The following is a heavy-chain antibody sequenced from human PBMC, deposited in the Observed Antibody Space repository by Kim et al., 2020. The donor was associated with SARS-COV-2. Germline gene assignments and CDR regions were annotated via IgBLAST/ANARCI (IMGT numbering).Heavy chain of an antibody. Sequence: GGSLRLSCAASGFIFNKAWMSWVRQAPGKGLEWVGRIKSTGDGGTIDYAAPAKGRFTISRDDSKNTVDLQMNSLKTEDTAVYYCNTDRGAYCGGDCYEGYWGQGTLVTVSS. CDR2: IKSTGDGGTI. CDR1: GFIFNKAW. V-gene: IGHV3-15*01. D-gene: IGHD2-21*02. CDR3: NTDRGAYCGGDCYEGY. J-gene: IGHJ1*01.